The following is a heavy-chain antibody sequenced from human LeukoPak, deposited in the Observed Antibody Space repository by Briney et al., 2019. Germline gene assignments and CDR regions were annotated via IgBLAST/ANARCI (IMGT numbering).Heavy chain of an antibody. CDR3: ARERIALVRRVFDR. CDR1: GYTFTSCY. V-gene: IGHV1-46*01. Sequence: ASVTVSCKASGYTFTSCYMHWVRQAPGQGLEWMGIINTSGGSTSYAQKFQGRVTMIRDTSTSTVYMELSSLRSEDTAVYYCARERIALVRRVFDRWGRGTLVTVSS. J-gene: IGHJ2*01. D-gene: IGHD3-10*01. CDR2: INTSGGST.